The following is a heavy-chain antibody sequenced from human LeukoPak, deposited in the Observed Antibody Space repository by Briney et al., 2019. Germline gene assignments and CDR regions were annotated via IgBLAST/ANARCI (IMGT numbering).Heavy chain of an antibody. CDR3: AKSFWPPAKAAFDI. CDR1: GFTFSSYG. CDR2: IRYDGSNK. D-gene: IGHD3-3*01. Sequence: GGSLRLSCAASGFTFSSYGMHWVRQAPGKGLEWVAFIRYDGSNKYYADSVKGRFTISRDNSKNTLYLQMNSLRAEDTAVYYCAKSFWPPAKAAFDIWGQGTMVTVSS. J-gene: IGHJ3*02. V-gene: IGHV3-30*02.